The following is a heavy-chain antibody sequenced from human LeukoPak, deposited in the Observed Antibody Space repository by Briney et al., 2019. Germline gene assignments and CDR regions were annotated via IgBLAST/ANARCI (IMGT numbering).Heavy chain of an antibody. Sequence: GGSLRLTCAASGFTFRSYSMNWVRQAPGKGLEWVSAIDPSSTYIYYADSVKGRFTISRDNAKNSLYLQMNSLRAEDTAVYYCTVGNWGLDYWGQGTLVTVSS. V-gene: IGHV3-21*01. CDR3: TVGNWGLDY. CDR2: IDPSSTYI. J-gene: IGHJ4*02. CDR1: GFTFRSYS. D-gene: IGHD7-27*01.